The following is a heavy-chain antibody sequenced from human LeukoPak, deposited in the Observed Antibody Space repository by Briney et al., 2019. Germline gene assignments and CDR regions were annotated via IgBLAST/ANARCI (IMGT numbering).Heavy chain of an antibody. CDR1: GYTFTSND. CDR2: INPNSGGT. J-gene: IGHJ4*02. D-gene: IGHD6-13*01. V-gene: IGHV1-2*02. CDR3: ARGIAAALTSFDY. Sequence: GASVKVSCKASGYTFTSNDIHWVRQAPGQGLEWMGWINPNSGGTNYEQKFQGRVTMTRDTSISTAYMELSRLRSDDTAVYYCARGIAAALTSFDYWGQGTLVTVSS.